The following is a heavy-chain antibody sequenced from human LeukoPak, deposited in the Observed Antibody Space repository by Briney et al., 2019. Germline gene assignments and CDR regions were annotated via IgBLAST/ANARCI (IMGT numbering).Heavy chain of an antibody. CDR1: GFIFSNAW. CDR2: VQSKTDGGTT. J-gene: IGHJ4*02. Sequence: GGSLRLSCAASGFIFSNAWMNWVRQAPGKGLEWVGRVQSKTDGGTTDYAAPVKGRFAISRDDSENTLYLQMNSLKTWGTAVYYCTTDRSCSGGSCYFAGDYWGQGTLVTVSS. D-gene: IGHD2-15*01. CDR3: TTDRSCSGGSCYFAGDY. V-gene: IGHV3-15*01.